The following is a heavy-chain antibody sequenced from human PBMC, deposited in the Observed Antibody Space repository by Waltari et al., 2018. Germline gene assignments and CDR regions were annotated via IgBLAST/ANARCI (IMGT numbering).Heavy chain of an antibody. CDR1: GYTFTSYY. D-gene: IGHD2-2*01. V-gene: IGHV1-46*01. Sequence: QVQLVQSGAEVKKPGASVKVSCKASGYTFTSYYMHWVRQAPGQGLEWMVIINPMGGSTSYAQKFQGRVTMTRDTSTSTVYMELSSLRSEDTAVYYCARARGLLVSSTSPSETNWFDPWGQGTLVTVSS. CDR2: INPMGGST. CDR3: ARARGLLVSSTSPSETNWFDP. J-gene: IGHJ5*02.